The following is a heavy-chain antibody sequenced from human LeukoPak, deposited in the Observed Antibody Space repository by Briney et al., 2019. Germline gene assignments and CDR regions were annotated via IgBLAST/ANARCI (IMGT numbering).Heavy chain of an antibody. V-gene: IGHV3-9*01. Sequence: GGSLRLSCAASGFTFADYAMHWVRQTPGKGLEWVSGISWNSGNIDYADSVKGRFTISRDNAKNSLYLQMNSLKTEDTAVYYCTTDMRDFDYWGQGTLVTVSS. CDR3: TTDMRDFDY. CDR2: ISWNSGNI. J-gene: IGHJ4*02. CDR1: GFTFADYA.